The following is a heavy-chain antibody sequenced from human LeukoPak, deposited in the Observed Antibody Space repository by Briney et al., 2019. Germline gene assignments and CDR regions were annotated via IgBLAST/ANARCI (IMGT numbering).Heavy chain of an antibody. J-gene: IGHJ4*02. CDR3: ARDPMTTGYFNY. CDR2: IYTSGNT. CDR1: GGSISSGSYY. Sequence: PSETLSLTCTVSGGSISSGSYYWSWIRQPAGKGLEWIGRIYTSGNTNYNPSLKSRVTISLETSKNQFSLKLSSVTAADTAVYYCARDPMTTGYFNYWGQGTLVTVSS. V-gene: IGHV4-61*02. D-gene: IGHD4-17*01.